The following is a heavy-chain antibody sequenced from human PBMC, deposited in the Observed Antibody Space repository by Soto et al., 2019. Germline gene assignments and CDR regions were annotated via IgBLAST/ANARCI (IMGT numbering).Heavy chain of an antibody. Sequence: EVQLVESGGGLVKPGGSLRLSCAASDFIFSNYHMNWIRQAPGKGLEWVSSISSVGDNVYYTASVNGRFTISRDNAKNSLFLQMNSLRAEDTAVYYCAGSYGPADSWGQGTLVTVSS. CDR3: AGSYGPADS. CDR1: DFIFSNYH. V-gene: IGHV3-21*02. J-gene: IGHJ5*01. CDR2: ISSVGDNV. D-gene: IGHD3-16*01.